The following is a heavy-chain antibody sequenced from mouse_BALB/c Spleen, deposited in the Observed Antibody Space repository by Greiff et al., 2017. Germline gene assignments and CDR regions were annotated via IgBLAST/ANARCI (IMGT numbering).Heavy chain of an antibody. D-gene: IGHD2-4*01. CDR3: ARSGDYDDDYFDY. Sequence: VQRVESGAELARPGASVKLSCKASGYTFTSYWMQWVKQRPGQGLEWIGAIYPGDGDTRYTQKFKGKATLTADKSSSTAYMQLSSLASEDSAVYYCARSGDYDDDYFDYWGQGTTLTVSS. J-gene: IGHJ2*01. V-gene: IGHV1-87*01. CDR2: IYPGDGDT. CDR1: GYTFTSYW.